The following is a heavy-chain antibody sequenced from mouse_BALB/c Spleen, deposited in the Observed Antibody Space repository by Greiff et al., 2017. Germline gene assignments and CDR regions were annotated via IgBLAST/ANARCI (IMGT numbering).Heavy chain of an antibody. J-gene: IGHJ4*01. D-gene: IGHD1-1*01. CDR1: GFTFSSFG. Sequence: EVQVVESGGGLVQPGGSRKLSCAASGFTFSSFGMHWVRQAPEKGLEWVAYISSGSSTIYYADTVKGRFTISRDNPKNTLFLQMTSLRSEDTAMYYCARGDYYGSSRYAMDYWGQGTSVTVSS. CDR2: ISSGSSTI. CDR3: ARGDYYGSSRYAMDY. V-gene: IGHV5-17*02.